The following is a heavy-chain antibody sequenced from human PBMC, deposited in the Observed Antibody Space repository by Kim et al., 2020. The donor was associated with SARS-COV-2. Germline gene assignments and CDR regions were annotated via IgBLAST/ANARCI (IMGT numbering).Heavy chain of an antibody. Sequence: DYAAPVKGRFTISRDDSKNTLYLQMNSLKTEDTAVYYCTTRYNWDTRSDYWGQGTLVTVSS. CDR3: TTRYNWDTRSDY. J-gene: IGHJ4*02. V-gene: IGHV3-15*01. D-gene: IGHD1-20*01.